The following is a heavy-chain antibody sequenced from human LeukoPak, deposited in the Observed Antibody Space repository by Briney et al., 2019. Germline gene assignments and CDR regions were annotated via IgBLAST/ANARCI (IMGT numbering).Heavy chain of an antibody. CDR3: ARVDGSCSGGSCPSGNWFDP. CDR2: IYYTGMT. J-gene: IGHJ5*02. Sequence: SETLSLTCSVSGGSMSRYYWSWIRQPPGKGLEWIGYIYYTGMTNYNPSLKSRVTISVDTSKNQFSLKLNSVTAADTAVYYCARVDGSCSGGSCPSGNWFDPWGQGTLVTGSS. D-gene: IGHD2-15*01. CDR1: GGSMSRYY. V-gene: IGHV4-59*08.